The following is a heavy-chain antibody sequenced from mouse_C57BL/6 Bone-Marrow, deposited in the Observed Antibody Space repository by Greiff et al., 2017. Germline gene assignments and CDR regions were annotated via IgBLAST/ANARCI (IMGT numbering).Heavy chain of an antibody. CDR3: ASKRRLRDAMDY. V-gene: IGHV2-2*01. D-gene: IGHD2-2*01. CDR1: GFSLTSYG. CDR2: IWSGGSP. Sequence: VQLQQSGPGLVQPSQSLSITCTVSGFSLTSYGVHWVRQSPGKGLEWLGVIWSGGSPDSNAAFISRLSISKDNSKSQVFFKMNSLQADGRAIYYCASKRRLRDAMDYWGQGTSVTVSS. J-gene: IGHJ4*01.